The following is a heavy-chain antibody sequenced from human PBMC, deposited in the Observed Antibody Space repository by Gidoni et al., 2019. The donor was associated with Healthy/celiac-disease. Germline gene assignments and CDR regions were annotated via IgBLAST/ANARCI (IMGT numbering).Heavy chain of an antibody. J-gene: IGHJ4*02. CDR2: ISGSGGST. CDR3: AKDRLWFGELGSDFDY. D-gene: IGHD3-10*01. Sequence: EVQLLESGGGLVQPGGSLRLSCAASGFTFSSYAMSWVPQAPGKGLEWVSAISGSGGSTYYADSVKGRFTISRDNSKNTLYLQMNSLRAEDTAVYYCAKDRLWFGELGSDFDYWGQGTLVTVSS. V-gene: IGHV3-23*01. CDR1: GFTFSSYA.